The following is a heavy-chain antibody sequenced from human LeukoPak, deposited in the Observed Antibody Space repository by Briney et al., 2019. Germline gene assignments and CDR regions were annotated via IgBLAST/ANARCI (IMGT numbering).Heavy chain of an antibody. CDR2: FDPEDGET. CDR1: GYTLTELS. D-gene: IGHD3-3*01. V-gene: IGHV1-24*01. CDR3: ATGILWSGYHYAADY. J-gene: IGHJ4*02. Sequence: ASVKVSCKVSGYTLTELSMHWVRQAPGEGLEWMGGFDPEDGETIYAQKFQGRVTMTEDTSTDTAYMELSSLRSEDTAVYYCATGILWSGYHYAADYWGQGTLVTVSS.